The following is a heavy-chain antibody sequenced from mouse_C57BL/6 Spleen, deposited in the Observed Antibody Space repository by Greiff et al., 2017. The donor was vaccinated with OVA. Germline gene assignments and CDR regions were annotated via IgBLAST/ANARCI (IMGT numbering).Heavy chain of an antibody. Sequence: EVQLQQSGPELVKPGASVKMSCKASGYTFTDYNMHWVKQSHGKSLEWIGYINPNNGGTSYNQKFKGKATLTVNKSSSTAYMELRSLTSEDSAVYYCARGHDCYYVYYYAMDYWGQGTSVTVSS. CDR2: INPNNGGT. V-gene: IGHV1-22*01. D-gene: IGHD2-3*01. J-gene: IGHJ4*01. CDR1: GYTFTDYN. CDR3: ARGHDCYYVYYYAMDY.